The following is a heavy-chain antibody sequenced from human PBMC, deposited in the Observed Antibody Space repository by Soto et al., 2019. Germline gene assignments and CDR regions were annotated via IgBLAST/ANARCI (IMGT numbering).Heavy chain of an antibody. V-gene: IGHV4-59*08. J-gene: IGHJ4*02. Sequence: SETLSLTCTVSGGSISGYYWSWIRQPPGKGLDWIGYIFDTGSARYSPSLQSRVNISVDTSKNQFSLELNSVTATDTAVYYCARHEVGFCSGGSCPYYFDYWGQGILVTVS. CDR1: GGSISGYY. D-gene: IGHD2-15*01. CDR3: ARHEVGFCSGGSCPYYFDY. CDR2: IFDTGSA.